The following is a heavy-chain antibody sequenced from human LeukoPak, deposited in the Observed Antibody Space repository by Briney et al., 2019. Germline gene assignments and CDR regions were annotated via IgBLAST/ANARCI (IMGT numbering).Heavy chain of an antibody. CDR2: IYYSGST. V-gene: IGHV4-59*01. J-gene: IGHJ6*02. CDR3: ARGLAGYYYYGMDV. Sequence: SETLSLTCTVSGGSIGSYYWSWIRQPPGKGLEWIGYIYYSGSTNYNPSLKSRVTISVDTSKNQFSLKLSSVTAADTAVYYCARGLAGYYYYGMDVWGQGTTVTVSS. CDR1: GGSIGSYY.